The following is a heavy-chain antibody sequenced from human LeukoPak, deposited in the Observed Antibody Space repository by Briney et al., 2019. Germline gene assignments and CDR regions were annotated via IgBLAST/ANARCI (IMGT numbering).Heavy chain of an antibody. Sequence: SETLSLTCTVSGGSISSYYWNWIRQPPGKRLEWIGYIYYSGSTNYNPSLKSRITISVDTSKNQFSLKLSSVTAADTAVHYCARLGGQQQLVLTSYYGMDVWGQGTTVTVSS. CDR3: ARLGGQQQLVLTSYYGMDV. CDR2: IYYSGST. D-gene: IGHD6-13*01. J-gene: IGHJ6*02. CDR1: GGSISSYY. V-gene: IGHV4-59*01.